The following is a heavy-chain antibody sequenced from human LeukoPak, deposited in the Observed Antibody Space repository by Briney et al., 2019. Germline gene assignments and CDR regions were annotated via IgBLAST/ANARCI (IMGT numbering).Heavy chain of an antibody. Sequence: KSGGSLRLSCAASGFTFSSYSMNWVRQAPGKGLEWVSSISSSSSYIYYADSVKGRFTISRDNSKNTLYLQMSTLRAEDTAVYFCAKPYSSGWSPYYHYYMDVWGTGTTVTVSS. J-gene: IGHJ6*03. CDR1: GFTFSSYS. V-gene: IGHV3-21*04. CDR3: AKPYSSGWSPYYHYYMDV. CDR2: ISSSSSYI. D-gene: IGHD6-19*01.